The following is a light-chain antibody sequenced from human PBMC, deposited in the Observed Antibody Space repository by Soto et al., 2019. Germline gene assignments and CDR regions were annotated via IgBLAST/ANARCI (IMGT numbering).Light chain of an antibody. V-gene: IGKV3-11*01. CDR1: QSVSSY. Sequence: EIVLTQSPATLSLSPWERASLSCRASQSVSSYLAWYQQKPGQAPRLLIYDASTRATGIPARFSGSGSATDFTLTISSLEPEDFAVYYCHQRSNWPLTFGGGTKVEIK. CDR3: HQRSNWPLT. J-gene: IGKJ4*01. CDR2: DAS.